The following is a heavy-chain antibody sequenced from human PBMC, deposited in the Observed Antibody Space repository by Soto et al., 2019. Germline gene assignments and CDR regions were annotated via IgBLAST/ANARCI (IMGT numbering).Heavy chain of an antibody. CDR3: ARGDFSGYDHPFDY. CDR2: IYYSGST. J-gene: IGHJ4*02. V-gene: IGHV4-59*08. Sequence: PSETLSLTCTVSGGSISSYYWSWIRQPPGKGLEWIGYIYYSGSTNYNPSLKSRVTISVDTSKNQFSLKLSSVTAADTAVYYCARGDFSGYDHPFDYWGPGTLVTLSS. CDR1: GGSISSYY. D-gene: IGHD5-12*01.